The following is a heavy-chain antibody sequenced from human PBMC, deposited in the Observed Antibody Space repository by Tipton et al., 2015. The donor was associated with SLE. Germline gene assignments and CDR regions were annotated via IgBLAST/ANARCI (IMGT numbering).Heavy chain of an antibody. D-gene: IGHD6-6*01. CDR2: ISGSGGST. CDR3: AQDRAAARAGYYYGMDV. V-gene: IGHV3-23*01. Sequence: SLRLSCAASGFTFSNYAMSWVRQAPGKGLEWVSAISGSGGSTYYADSVKGRFTISRDNSKNTLYVQMNSLRADDTAVYYCAQDRAAARAGYYYGMDVWGQGTTVTVSS. CDR1: GFTFSNYA. J-gene: IGHJ6*02.